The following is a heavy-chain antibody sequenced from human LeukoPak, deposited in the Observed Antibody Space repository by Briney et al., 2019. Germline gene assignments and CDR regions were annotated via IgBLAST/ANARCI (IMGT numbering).Heavy chain of an antibody. CDR1: GGSISSYY. V-gene: IGHV4-59*01. D-gene: IGHD6-19*01. J-gene: IGHJ3*02. CDR3: ASAGYSSGWSVDAFDI. CDR2: IYYSGST. Sequence: PSETLSLTCTVSGGSISSYYWSWIRQPPGKGLEWIGYIYYSGSTNYNPSLKSRVTISVDTSKNQFSLKLSSVTAADTAVYYRASAGYSSGWSVDAFDIWGQGTMVTVSS.